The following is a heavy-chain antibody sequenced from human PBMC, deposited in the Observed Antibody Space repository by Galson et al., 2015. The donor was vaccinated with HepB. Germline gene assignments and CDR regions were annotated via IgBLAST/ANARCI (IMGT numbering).Heavy chain of an antibody. Sequence: QSGAEVKKPGESLKISCKGSGYSFTSYWIGWVRQMPGKGLEWMGIIYPGDSDTRYSPSFQGQVTISADKSISTAYLQWSSLKASDTAMYYCATPYYCSSTSCYRDGLSGRDAFDIWGQGTMVTVSS. V-gene: IGHV5-51*03. CDR2: IYPGDSDT. D-gene: IGHD2-2*02. J-gene: IGHJ3*02. CDR3: ATPYYCSSTSCYRDGLSGRDAFDI. CDR1: GYSFTSYW.